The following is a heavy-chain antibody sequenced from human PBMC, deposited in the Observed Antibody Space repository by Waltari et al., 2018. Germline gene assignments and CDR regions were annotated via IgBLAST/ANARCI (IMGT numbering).Heavy chain of an antibody. J-gene: IGHJ4*02. D-gene: IGHD1-26*01. CDR1: GYTFTTYA. CDR3: AREYVGSSFDY. CDR2: INLGNGNT. Sequence: QVQLVQSGAEVKKPGASVKVSCKASGYTFTTYAIHWVRQAPGQRLEWMGWINLGNGNTKYSQKFQGRVTITRDTSASTAYMELTSLRSEDTAVYYCAREYVGSSFDYWGQGTLVTVSS. V-gene: IGHV1-3*01.